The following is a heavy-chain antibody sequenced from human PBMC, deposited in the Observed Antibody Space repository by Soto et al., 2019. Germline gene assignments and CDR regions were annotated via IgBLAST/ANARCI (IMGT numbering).Heavy chain of an antibody. D-gene: IGHD6-19*01. CDR1: GFTFSSYS. CDR3: ASYEWLVYGDAFDI. CDR2: ISSSSSYI. Sequence: EVQLVESGGGLVKPGGSLRLSCAASGFTFSSYSMNWVRQAPGKGLEWVSSISSSSSYIYYADSVKGRFTISRENAKNSLYLQMNSLRAEDTAVYYCASYEWLVYGDAFDIWGQGTMVTVSS. V-gene: IGHV3-21*01. J-gene: IGHJ3*02.